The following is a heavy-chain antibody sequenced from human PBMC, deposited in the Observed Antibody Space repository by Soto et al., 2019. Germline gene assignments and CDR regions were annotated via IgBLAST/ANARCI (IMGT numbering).Heavy chain of an antibody. CDR2: ISSSSSYT. V-gene: IGHV3-11*06. D-gene: IGHD3-3*01. Sequence: GGSLRLSCAASGFTFSDYYMSWIRQAPGKGLEWVSYISSSSSYTNYADSVKGRFTISRDNAKNSLYLQMNSLRAEDTAVYYCARGPRDFGVAPDYWGQGTLVTVSS. J-gene: IGHJ4*02. CDR3: ARGPRDFGVAPDY. CDR1: GFTFSDYY.